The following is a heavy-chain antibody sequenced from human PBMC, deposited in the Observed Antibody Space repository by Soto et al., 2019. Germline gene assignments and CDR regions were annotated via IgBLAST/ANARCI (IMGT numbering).Heavy chain of an antibody. D-gene: IGHD6-13*01. CDR2: IIPIFGTA. CDR1: LGTFSSYA. V-gene: IGHV1-69*13. CDR3: ARDIRYSSSWYPQSEAHRYGMDV. J-gene: IGHJ6*02. Sequence: LVKVCCKACLGTFSSYAISWVRHADGQWRECILVIIPIFGTANYAQKFEGRVTITADESTSTAYMELSSLRSEHTAVYYCARDIRYSSSWYPQSEAHRYGMDVWGQGTTVTVSS.